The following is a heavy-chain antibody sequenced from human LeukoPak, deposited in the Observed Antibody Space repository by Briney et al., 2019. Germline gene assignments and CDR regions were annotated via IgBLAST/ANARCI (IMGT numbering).Heavy chain of an antibody. CDR3: ARRWFRGSFRNYFDY. CDR2: IYHSGST. CDR1: GGSISSSSYY. Sequence: SETLSLTCTVSGGSISSSSYYWGWIRQPPGKGLEWIGSIYHSGSTYYNPSLKSRVTISVDTSKNQFSLKLSSVTAADTAVYYCARRWFRGSFRNYFDYWGQGTLVTVSS. J-gene: IGHJ4*02. D-gene: IGHD1-26*01. V-gene: IGHV4-39*07.